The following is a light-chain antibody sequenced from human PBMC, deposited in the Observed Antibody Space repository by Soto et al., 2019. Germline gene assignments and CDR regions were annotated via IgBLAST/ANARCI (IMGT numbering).Light chain of an antibody. CDR2: GAS. CDR1: QSVSSN. CDR3: QQYNNWPRAT. Sequence: EIVMTQSPVTLSVSPGERATLSCRASQSVSSNLAWYQQNSGQAPRLLIYGASTRATGIPARFSGSGSGTELTLTIASLQSEDFAVYYCQQYNNWPRATFGQGTKVEIK. J-gene: IGKJ1*01. V-gene: IGKV3-15*01.